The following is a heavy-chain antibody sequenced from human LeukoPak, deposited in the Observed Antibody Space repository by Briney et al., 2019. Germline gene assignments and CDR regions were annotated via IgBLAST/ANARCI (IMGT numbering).Heavy chain of an antibody. CDR1: GGSISSTHW. J-gene: IGHJ4*02. CDR2: IYQSGTT. Sequence: SETLSLTCAVSGGSISSTHWWSWVRQPPGKGLEWTGEIYQSGTTRYNPSLKSRVTMSADRSKNAFSLKLTSLSDADTAVYYCARDVNSQYTLDFWGQGTLVIVTA. D-gene: IGHD2-2*02. CDR3: ARDVNSQYTLDF. V-gene: IGHV4-4*02.